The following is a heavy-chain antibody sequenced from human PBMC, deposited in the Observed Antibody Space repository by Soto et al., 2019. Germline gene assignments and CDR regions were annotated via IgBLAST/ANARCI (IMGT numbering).Heavy chain of an antibody. D-gene: IGHD3-10*01. Sequence: GGSLRLSCAASGFTFSSYGMHWVRQAPGKGLEWVAVISYDGSNKYYADSVKGRFTISRDNSKNTLYLQMNSLRAEDTAVYYCAKGRGMGDYGMDVWGQGTTVTVSS. CDR2: ISYDGSNK. CDR3: AKGRGMGDYGMDV. CDR1: GFTFSSYG. J-gene: IGHJ6*02. V-gene: IGHV3-30*18.